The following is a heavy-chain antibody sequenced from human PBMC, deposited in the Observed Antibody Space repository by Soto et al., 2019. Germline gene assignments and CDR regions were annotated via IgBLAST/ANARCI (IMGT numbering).Heavy chain of an antibody. D-gene: IGHD3-10*01. CDR2: IIPILGIA. CDR3: AGGGGSGSYLSWFDP. V-gene: IGHV1-69*02. Sequence: SVKVSWKAAGGAFSSYTISWVRQAPGQGLEWMGRIIPILGIANYAQKFQGRVTITADKSTSTAYMELSSLRSEDTAVYYCAGGGGSGSYLSWFDPWGQGTLVTVSS. CDR1: GGAFSSYT. J-gene: IGHJ5*02.